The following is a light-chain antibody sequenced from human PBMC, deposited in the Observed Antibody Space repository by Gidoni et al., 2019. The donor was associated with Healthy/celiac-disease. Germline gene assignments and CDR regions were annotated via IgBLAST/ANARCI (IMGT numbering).Light chain of an antibody. CDR1: QSVLYSSNNKNY. V-gene: IGKV4-1*01. Sequence: DIVMTQSPDSLAVSLGERATINCKSSQSVLYSSNNKNYLAWYQQKPGQPPKLLIYWASTRESGVPDRFSGSGSGTDFTLTISSLQAEDVAVYYCQQYYSTPVFXQXTKLXIK. CDR3: QQYYSTPV. CDR2: WAS. J-gene: IGKJ2*01.